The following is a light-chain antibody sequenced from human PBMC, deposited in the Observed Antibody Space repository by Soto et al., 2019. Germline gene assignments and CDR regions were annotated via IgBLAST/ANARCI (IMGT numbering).Light chain of an antibody. Sequence: QSVLTQPPSASGTPGQRVTISCSGSSSNIGSHSVYWFHHLPGTAPKLLIYRNNERPSGVPDRFSGSKSGTSASLAISGLRSEGEAIYYCGVWDDSLIGRVFGGGTKLTVL. CDR3: GVWDDSLIGRV. V-gene: IGLV1-47*01. CDR1: SSNIGSHS. J-gene: IGLJ2*01. CDR2: RNN.